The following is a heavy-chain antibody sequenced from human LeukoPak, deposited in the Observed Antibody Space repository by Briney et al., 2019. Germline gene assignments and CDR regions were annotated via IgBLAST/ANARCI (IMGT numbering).Heavy chain of an antibody. Sequence: GGSLRLSCAASGFTFSSYGMYWVRQAPGKGLEWVALISYDGDKKNYADSVKGRFTVSRDNSKNTLYVQMNSLGAEDTAVYYCAKGLTIFGVISSHALDSWGQGTTVTVSS. CDR2: ISYDGDKK. J-gene: IGHJ6*02. CDR3: AKGLTIFGVISSHALDS. D-gene: IGHD3-3*01. CDR1: GFTFSSYG. V-gene: IGHV3-30*18.